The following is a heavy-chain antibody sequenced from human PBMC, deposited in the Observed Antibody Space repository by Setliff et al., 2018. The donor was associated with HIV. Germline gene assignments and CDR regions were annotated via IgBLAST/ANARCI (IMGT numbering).Heavy chain of an antibody. CDR2: IYHSGST. J-gene: IGHJ3*02. CDR3: ARDPRSPVGAFDI. Sequence: PSETLSLTCTVSGYSISSGYYWGWTRQPPGKGLEWIGSIYHSGSTYYNPSLKSRVTISVDTSKNQFSLKLSSVTAADTAVYYCARDPRSPVGAFDIWGQGTMVTVSS. D-gene: IGHD2-2*01. V-gene: IGHV4-38-2*02. CDR1: GYSISSGYY.